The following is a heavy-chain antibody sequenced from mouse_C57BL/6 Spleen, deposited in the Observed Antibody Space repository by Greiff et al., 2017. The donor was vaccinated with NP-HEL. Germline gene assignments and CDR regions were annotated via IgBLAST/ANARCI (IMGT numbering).Heavy chain of an antibody. Sequence: VQLKQSGAELVRPGASVKLSCTASGFNIKDYYMHWVKQRPEQGLEWIGRIDPEDGDTEYAPKFQGKATMTADTSSNTAYLQLSSLTSEDTAVYYCTQGSNYYYAMDYWGQGTSVTVSS. CDR3: TQGSNYYYAMDY. D-gene: IGHD2-5*01. V-gene: IGHV14-1*01. CDR2: IDPEDGDT. J-gene: IGHJ4*01. CDR1: GFNIKDYY.